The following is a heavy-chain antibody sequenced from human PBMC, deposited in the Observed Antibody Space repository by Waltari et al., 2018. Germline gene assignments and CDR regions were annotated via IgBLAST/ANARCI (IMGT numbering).Heavy chain of an antibody. J-gene: IGHJ3*02. CDR2: ISWNSGSI. Sequence: EVQLVESGGGLVQPGRSLRLSCAASGFTFDDYAMHWVRQAPGKGLEWVSGISWNSGSIGYADSVKGRFTISRDNAKNSLYLQMNSLRAEDTALYYCAKAYPSSWYDAFDIWGQGTMVIVSS. V-gene: IGHV3-9*01. CDR1: GFTFDDYA. CDR3: AKAYPSSWYDAFDI. D-gene: IGHD6-13*01.